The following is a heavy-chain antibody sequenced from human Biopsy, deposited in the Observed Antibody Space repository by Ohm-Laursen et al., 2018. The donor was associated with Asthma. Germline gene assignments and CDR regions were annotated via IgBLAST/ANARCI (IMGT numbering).Heavy chain of an antibody. J-gene: IGHJ4*02. V-gene: IGHV3-30*18. CDR3: AKDRVAGRSYYFDY. CDR2: ILFDGRKI. D-gene: IGHD6-13*01. Sequence: SLRLSCSASGFNFHNYGMNWVRRAPGKGLEWVAQILFDGRKINYPDSVKGRFTISRDNSKGMVYLQMNSLRPEDTAVYYCAKDRVAGRSYYFDYWGQGSLVSVSS. CDR1: GFNFHNYG.